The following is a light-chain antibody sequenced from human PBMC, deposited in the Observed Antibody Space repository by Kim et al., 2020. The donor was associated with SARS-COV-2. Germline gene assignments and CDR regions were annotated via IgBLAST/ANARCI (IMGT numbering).Light chain of an antibody. J-gene: IGKJ4*01. Sequence: WSPGERATLSCRASQSVSSSYLAWYQQKPGQAPRLLIYGASSRATGIPDRFSGSGSGTDFTLTISRLEPEDFAVYYCQQYGSSPTFGGGTQVDIK. V-gene: IGKV3-20*01. CDR2: GAS. CDR3: QQYGSSPT. CDR1: QSVSSSY.